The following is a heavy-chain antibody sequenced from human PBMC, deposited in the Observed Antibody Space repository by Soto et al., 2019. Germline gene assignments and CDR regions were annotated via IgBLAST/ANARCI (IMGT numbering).Heavy chain of an antibody. CDR2: IYYNGNT. CDR1: GGSISNHY. V-gene: IGHV4-59*11. Sequence: QVQLQESGPGLVKPSETLSLTCSVSGGSISNHYWSWIRQPPGKGLEWIGYIYYNGNTNYNPSLKSRVTMSVDTSRNQISLKLTTVTAAVTAVYYCTRANWYSEYWGQGTLVTVSS. CDR3: TRANWYSEY. J-gene: IGHJ4*02. D-gene: IGHD7-27*01.